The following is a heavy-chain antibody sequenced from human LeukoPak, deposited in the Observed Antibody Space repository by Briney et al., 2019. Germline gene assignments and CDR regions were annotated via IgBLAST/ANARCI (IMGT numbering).Heavy chain of an antibody. CDR2: IYYSGST. D-gene: IGHD3-3*01. Sequence: SETLSLTCTVSGASLSSYYWSWIRQPPGKGLEWIGYIYYSGSTNYNPSLKSRVSMSVDTSKNQFPLKLSSVTAADTAVYYCARQYDFWSGLFDYWGQGILVTVSS. CDR1: GASLSSYY. CDR3: ARQYDFWSGLFDY. V-gene: IGHV4-59*08. J-gene: IGHJ4*02.